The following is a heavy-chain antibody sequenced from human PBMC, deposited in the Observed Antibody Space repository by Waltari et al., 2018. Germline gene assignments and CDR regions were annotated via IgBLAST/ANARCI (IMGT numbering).Heavy chain of an antibody. V-gene: IGHV3-53*01. CDR3: ARDVTGYYYFDL. CDR1: GFTVSSNY. Sequence: VQLVESGGGLIQPGGSLRLSCAASGFTVSSNYMSWVRQAPGKGADWGSSINGGGGTNYEDSVKGRFTISRDNSKNTVYLQMNTLRAEDTALYYCARDVTGYYYFDLWGRGTLVTVSS. CDR2: INGGGGT. J-gene: IGHJ2*01.